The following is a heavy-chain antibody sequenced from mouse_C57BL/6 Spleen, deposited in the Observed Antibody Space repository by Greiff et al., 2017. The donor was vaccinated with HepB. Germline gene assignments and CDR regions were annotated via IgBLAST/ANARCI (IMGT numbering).Heavy chain of an antibody. D-gene: IGHD1-1*01. CDR1: GYAFSSYW. Sequence: VQLQQSGAELVKPGASVKISCKASGYAFSSYWMNWVKQRPGKGLEWIGQIYPGDGDTNYNGKFKGKATLTADKSSSTAYLQLSSLTSEDYAVYFCARPSYYGRRDWYFDVWGTGTTVTVSS. J-gene: IGHJ1*03. CDR2: IYPGDGDT. V-gene: IGHV1-80*01. CDR3: ARPSYYGRRDWYFDV.